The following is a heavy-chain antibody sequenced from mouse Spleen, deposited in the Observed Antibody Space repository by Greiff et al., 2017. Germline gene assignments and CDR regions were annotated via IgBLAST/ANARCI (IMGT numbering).Heavy chain of an antibody. CDR3: TTLLYYDYGGDFDY. D-gene: IGHD2-4*01. V-gene: IGHV14-4*01. CDR2: IDPENGDT. CDR1: GFNIKDDY. J-gene: IGHJ2*01. Sequence: EVQLQQSGAELVRPGASVKLSCTASGFNIKDDYMHWVKQRPEQGLEWIGWIDPENGDTEYASKFQGKATITADTSSNTAYLQLSSLTSEDTAVYYCTTLLYYDYGGDFDYWGQGTTLTVSS.